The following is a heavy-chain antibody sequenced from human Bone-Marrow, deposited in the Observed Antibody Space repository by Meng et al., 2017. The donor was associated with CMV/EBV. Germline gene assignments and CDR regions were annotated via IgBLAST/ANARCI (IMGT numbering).Heavy chain of an antibody. Sequence: GESLKISCAASGFTFDDYGMSWVRQAPGKGLEWVSGINWNGGSTGYADSVKGRFTISRDNAKNSLYLQMNSLRAEDTALYYCARGSPDYDFWSGWGERVSYYGMVVWGQGTTVTVSS. J-gene: IGHJ6*02. CDR1: GFTFDDYG. D-gene: IGHD3-3*01. V-gene: IGHV3-20*04. CDR2: INWNGGST. CDR3: ARGSPDYDFWSGWGERVSYYGMVV.